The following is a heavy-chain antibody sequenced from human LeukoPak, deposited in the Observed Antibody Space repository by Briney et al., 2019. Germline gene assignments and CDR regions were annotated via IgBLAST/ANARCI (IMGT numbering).Heavy chain of an antibody. J-gene: IGHJ4*02. CDR1: GFTFSTYN. CDR2: ISSSSSTI. CDR3: ARELDCSGGSCYEFDY. Sequence: GGSLRLSCAASGFTFSTYNMNWVRQAPGKGLEWVSYISSSSSTIYYADSVKGRFTVSRDNAKNALYLQMNSLRAEDTAVYYCARELDCSGGSCYEFDYWGQGILVTVSS. V-gene: IGHV3-48*01. D-gene: IGHD2-15*01.